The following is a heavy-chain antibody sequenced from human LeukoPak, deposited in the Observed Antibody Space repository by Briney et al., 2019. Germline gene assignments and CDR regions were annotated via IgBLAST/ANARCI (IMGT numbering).Heavy chain of an antibody. Sequence: ASVKVSCTASGYTFTSYGISWVRQAPGQGLEWMGWISAYNGNTNYAQKLQGRVTMTTDTSTSTAYMALRSLRSDDTAVYYCARWGIAAAGTGGDWFDPWGQGTLVTVSS. J-gene: IGHJ5*02. D-gene: IGHD6-13*01. V-gene: IGHV1-18*01. CDR3: ARWGIAAAGTGGDWFDP. CDR1: GYTFTSYG. CDR2: ISAYNGNT.